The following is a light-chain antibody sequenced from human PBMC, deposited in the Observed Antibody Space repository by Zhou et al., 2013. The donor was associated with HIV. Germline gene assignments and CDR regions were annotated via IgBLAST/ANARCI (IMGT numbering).Light chain of an antibody. CDR2: DAS. J-gene: IGKJ5*01. Sequence: AIQWTQSPSSLSASIGDRVNITCRASQDIFTYLAWYQQTPGKAPRVLIYDASTLQSGVSSRFSGSGSGADFTLTISGLQREDFAIYYCQQLNSFPLTFGQGSRLE. CDR1: QDIFTY. CDR3: QQLNSFPLT. V-gene: IGKV1-13*02.